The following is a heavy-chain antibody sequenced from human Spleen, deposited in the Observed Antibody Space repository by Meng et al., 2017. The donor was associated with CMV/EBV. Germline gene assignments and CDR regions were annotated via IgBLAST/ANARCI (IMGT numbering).Heavy chain of an antibody. CDR3: ARDREIVVVIGASLY. J-gene: IGHJ4*02. D-gene: IGHD2-21*01. V-gene: IGHV3-30-3*01. CDR2: ISYDGSNK. Sequence: GESLKISCAASGFTFSSYAMNWVRQAPGKGLEWVAVISYDGSNKYYADSVKGRFTISRDNSKNTLYLQMNSLRAEDTAVYYCARDREIVVVIGASLYWGQGTLVTVSS. CDR1: GFTFSSYA.